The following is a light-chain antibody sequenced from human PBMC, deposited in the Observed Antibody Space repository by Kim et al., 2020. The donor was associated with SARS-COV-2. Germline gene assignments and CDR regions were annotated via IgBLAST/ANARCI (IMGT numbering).Light chain of an antibody. Sequence: QSALTQPPSVSGAPGQSVTISCTGTSSDIGNYNRVCWYQQPPGTAPKLIIYDVTNRPSGVSDRFSGSKSDKTASLTISGLQTDDEADYYCSSFSSTSTYVFGTGTKVTVL. J-gene: IGLJ1*01. CDR1: SSDIGNYNR. V-gene: IGLV2-18*02. CDR2: DVT. CDR3: SSFSSTSTYV.